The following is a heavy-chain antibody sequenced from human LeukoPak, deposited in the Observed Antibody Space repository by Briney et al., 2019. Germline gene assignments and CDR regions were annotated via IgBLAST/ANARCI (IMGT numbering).Heavy chain of an antibody. CDR1: GFTVSSNY. CDR2: IYSGGNT. Sequence: PGGSLRLSCAASGFTVSSNYMTWVRQAPGKGLEWVSTIYSGGNTYYADSVKGRFTISRDNSKNTLFLQMNSLRAEDTAVYYCAKDRAVPGRGYYFDYWGQGTLVTVS. D-gene: IGHD6-19*01. J-gene: IGHJ4*02. V-gene: IGHV3-53*01. CDR3: AKDRAVPGRGYYFDY.